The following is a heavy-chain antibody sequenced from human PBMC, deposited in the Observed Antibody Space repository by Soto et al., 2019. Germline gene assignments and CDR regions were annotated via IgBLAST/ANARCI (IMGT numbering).Heavy chain of an antibody. Sequence: PSETLSLTCTVSGGSISNSLYYWGWIRQPPGKGLEWIGTTYYSGNTYYNPSLSSRVTMPVDTSKNQFSLKLSSVTAADTAVYYCARGTYDFWSGFSGQTNWFDPWGQGTLVTVSS. J-gene: IGHJ5*02. CDR2: TYYSGNT. V-gene: IGHV4-39*07. CDR1: GGSISNSLYY. D-gene: IGHD3-3*01. CDR3: ARGTYDFWSGFSGQTNWFDP.